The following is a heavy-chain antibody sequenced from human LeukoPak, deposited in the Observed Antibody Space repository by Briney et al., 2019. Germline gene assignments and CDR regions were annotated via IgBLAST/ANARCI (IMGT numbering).Heavy chain of an antibody. CDR1: GGSISSGIYY. J-gene: IGHJ6*03. CDR2: IYTSGST. CDR3: ARVDYSNHDDYYYYYMDV. V-gene: IGHV4-61*02. Sequence: SETLSLTCTVSGGSISSGIYYWSWIRQPAGKGLEWIGRIYTSGSTNYNPSLKSRVTISVDTSKNQFSLKLSSVTAADTAVYYCARVDYSNHDDYYYYYMDVWGKGTTVTVSS. D-gene: IGHD4-11*01.